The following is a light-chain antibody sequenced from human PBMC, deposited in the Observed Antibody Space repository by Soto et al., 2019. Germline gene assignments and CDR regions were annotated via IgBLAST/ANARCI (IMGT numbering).Light chain of an antibody. J-gene: IGKJ2*01. Sequence: EIVVTQFPATLSVSPWERATLSCRTSQSVSTHLAWFQQRPGQAPRLLIYETSTRATGVPARFTGSGSETEFTLITSSRQSEDFAFYYCQQYHIWYTFGQGTELEIK. CDR2: ETS. CDR1: QSVSTH. CDR3: QQYHIWYT. V-gene: IGKV3-15*01.